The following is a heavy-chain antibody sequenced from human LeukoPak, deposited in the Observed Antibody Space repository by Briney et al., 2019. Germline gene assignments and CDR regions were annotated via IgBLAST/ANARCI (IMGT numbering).Heavy chain of an antibody. D-gene: IGHD5-18*01. V-gene: IGHV3-7*03. CDR1: GFTFSSYW. CDR2: IKQDGSER. Sequence: PGGSLRLSCAASGFTFSSYWMTWVRQAPGKGLEWVANIKQDGSERYYADSVKGRFTISRDNAKNSLYLEMNSLRDEDTAVYYCARGGYSYGNFDYWGQGTLVTVSS. J-gene: IGHJ4*02. CDR3: ARGGYSYGNFDY.